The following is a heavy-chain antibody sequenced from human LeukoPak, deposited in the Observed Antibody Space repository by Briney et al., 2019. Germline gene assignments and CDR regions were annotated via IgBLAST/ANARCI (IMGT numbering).Heavy chain of an antibody. Sequence: SETLSLTCTVSGGSISSYYWSWIRQPPGKGLEWIGYIYTSGSTNYNPSLKSRVTISVDTSKNQFSLKLSSVTAADTAVYYRASLGYNWNDIYFDYWGQGTLVTVSS. CDR1: GGSISSYY. CDR2: IYTSGST. CDR3: ASLGYNWNDIYFDY. D-gene: IGHD1-20*01. J-gene: IGHJ4*02. V-gene: IGHV4-4*09.